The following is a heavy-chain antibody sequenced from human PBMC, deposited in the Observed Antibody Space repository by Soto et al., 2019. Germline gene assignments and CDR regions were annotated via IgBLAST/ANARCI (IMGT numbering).Heavy chain of an antibody. CDR1: GGSISSYY. V-gene: IGHV4-59*01. J-gene: IGHJ3*02. Sequence: SETLSLTCTVSGGSISSYYWSWIRQPPGKGLEWIGCFYYSGSTNYNPSLKSRVTISVDTSKNQFSLKLSSVTAADTAVYYCARDYGVDTAIAFDIWGQGTMVTVSS. CDR3: ARDYGVDTAIAFDI. D-gene: IGHD5-18*01. CDR2: FYYSGST.